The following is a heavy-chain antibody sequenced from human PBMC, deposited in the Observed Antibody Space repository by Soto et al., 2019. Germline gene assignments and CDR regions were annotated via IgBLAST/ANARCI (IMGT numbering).Heavy chain of an antibody. CDR1: GGTFSSYT. J-gene: IGHJ4*02. D-gene: IGHD6-6*01. CDR2: IIPILGIA. CDR3: ARVLRMAAPKTEFDY. V-gene: IGHV1-69*02. Sequence: SVKVSCKASGGTFSSYTISWVRQAPGQGLEWMGRIIPILGIANYAQKFQGRVTITADKSTSTAYMELSSLRSEDTAVYYCARVLRMAAPKTEFDYWGQGTLVTVSS.